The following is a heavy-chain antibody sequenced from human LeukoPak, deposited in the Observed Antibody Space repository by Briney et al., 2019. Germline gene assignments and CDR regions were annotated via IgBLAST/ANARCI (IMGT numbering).Heavy chain of an antibody. Sequence: SEALSLTCTVSGGSMISYYWSWVRQPPGKGLEWIGYVYYTGITKYDPSLKSRVIISVDTSRNQFSLRLNSVTAADTAVYYCARLLPNTLPGLPDNYHYLDVWGKGTTVTVSS. J-gene: IGHJ6*03. V-gene: IGHV4-59*01. CDR2: VYYTGIT. CDR1: GGSMISYY. CDR3: ARLLPNTLPGLPDNYHYLDV. D-gene: IGHD2-15*01.